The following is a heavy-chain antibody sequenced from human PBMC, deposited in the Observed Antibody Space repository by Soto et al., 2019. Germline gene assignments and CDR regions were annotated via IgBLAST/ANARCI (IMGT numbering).Heavy chain of an antibody. J-gene: IGHJ4*02. Sequence: QVQLQQWGAGLLKPSETLSLTCAVYGGSFSGYYWTWIRQPPGTGLEWIGEINHSGSTNYNPSLKSRVTISVDTSQNQFSLKLTSVTAADTAVYYCASDKITGLFDYWGQGTLVTVSS. D-gene: IGHD2-8*02. V-gene: IGHV4-34*01. CDR1: GGSFSGYY. CDR3: ASDKITGLFDY. CDR2: INHSGST.